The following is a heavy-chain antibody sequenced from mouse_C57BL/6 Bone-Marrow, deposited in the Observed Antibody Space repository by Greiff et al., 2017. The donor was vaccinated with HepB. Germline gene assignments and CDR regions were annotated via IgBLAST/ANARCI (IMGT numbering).Heavy chain of an antibody. CDR2: ISDGGSYT. CDR1: GFTFSSYA. V-gene: IGHV5-4*01. D-gene: IGHD2-4*01. Sequence: DVMLVESGGGLVKPGGSLKLSCAASGFTFSSYAMSWVRQTPEKRLEWVATISDGGSYTYYPDNVKGRFTISRDNAKNNLYLQMSHLKSEDTAMYYCAREGYYDYDGYWYFDVWGTGTTVTVSS. CDR3: AREGYYDYDGYWYFDV. J-gene: IGHJ1*03.